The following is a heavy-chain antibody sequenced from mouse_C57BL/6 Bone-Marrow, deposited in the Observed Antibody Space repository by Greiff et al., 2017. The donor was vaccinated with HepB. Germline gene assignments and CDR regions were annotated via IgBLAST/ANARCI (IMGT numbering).Heavy chain of an antibody. V-gene: IGHV1-18*01. Sequence: VQLQQSGPELVKPGASVKIPCKASGYTFTDYNIDWVKQSHGKSLEWIGDINPNNGGTIYNQKFKGKATLTVDKSSSTAYMELRSLTSEDTAVYYCARRGYGSSSWFAYWGQGTLVTVSA. CDR3: ARRGYGSSSWFAY. J-gene: IGHJ3*01. CDR1: GYTFTDYN. CDR2: INPNNGGT. D-gene: IGHD1-1*01.